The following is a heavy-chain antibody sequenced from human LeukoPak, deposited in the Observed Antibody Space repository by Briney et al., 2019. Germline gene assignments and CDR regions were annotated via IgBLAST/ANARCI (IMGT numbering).Heavy chain of an antibody. CDR1: GYTFTSYD. Sequence: ASVKVSCKASGYTFTSYDINWVRQAPGQGLEWMGWMNPNSGNTGYAQKFQGRVTMTRNTSISTAYMELSSLRSEDTAVYYCARGEGPADNYYSSGSYYYWGQGTLVTVSS. J-gene: IGHJ4*02. CDR2: MNPNSGNT. D-gene: IGHD3-10*01. CDR3: ARGEGPADNYYSSGSYYY. V-gene: IGHV1-8*01.